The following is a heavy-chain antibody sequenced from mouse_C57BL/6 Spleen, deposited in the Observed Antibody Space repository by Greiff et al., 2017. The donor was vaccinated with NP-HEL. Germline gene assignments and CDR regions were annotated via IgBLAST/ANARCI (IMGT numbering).Heavy chain of an antibody. D-gene: IGHD2-3*01. CDR2: IDPETGGT. Sequence: QVQLKQSGAELVRPGASVTLSCKASGYTFTDYEMHWVKQTPVHGLEWIGAIDPETGGTAYNQKFKGKAILTADKSSSTAYMELRSLTSEDSAVYYCTRSNYDGFQGAYWGQGTLVTVSA. J-gene: IGHJ3*01. CDR3: TRSNYDGFQGAY. CDR1: GYTFTDYE. V-gene: IGHV1-15*01.